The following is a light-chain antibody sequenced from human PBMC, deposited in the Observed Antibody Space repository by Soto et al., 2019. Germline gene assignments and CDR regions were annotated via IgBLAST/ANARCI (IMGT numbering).Light chain of an antibody. V-gene: IGKV1-5*01. CDR1: QSIRHY. CDR2: GAS. J-gene: IGKJ1*01. CDR3: QHHNSYSQT. Sequence: DIQMTQSPPTLSASVGDRVTITCRASQSIRHYLAWYQQMPGKAPKLLIYGASTLQSGVPSRFSGSGSGNDFTLTISSLQPDDFGTYFCQHHNSYSQTFGQGTKVEIK.